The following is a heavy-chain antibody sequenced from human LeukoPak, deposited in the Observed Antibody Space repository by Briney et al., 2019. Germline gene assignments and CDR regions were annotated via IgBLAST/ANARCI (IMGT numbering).Heavy chain of an antibody. CDR1: GGSISSNNW. V-gene: IGHV4-4*02. CDR3: ARDRGGYTYSHDY. D-gene: IGHD5-18*01. Sequence: SETLSFTCAVSGGSISSNNWWIWVRQSPEKGLEWIGEIYHDGSTNHNPSLKSRVTISMDKSKNQLSLKLNFVTAADTAVYYCARDRGGYTYSHDYWGQGTLVTVSS. J-gene: IGHJ4*02. CDR2: IYHDGST.